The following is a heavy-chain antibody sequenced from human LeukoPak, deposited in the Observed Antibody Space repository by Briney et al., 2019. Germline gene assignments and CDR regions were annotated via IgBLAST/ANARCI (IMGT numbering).Heavy chain of an antibody. V-gene: IGHV1-18*01. D-gene: IGHD6-13*01. J-gene: IGHJ6*02. Sequence: ASVKVSCKASGYTFTSYGISWVRQAPGQVLEWMGWISAYNGNTNYAQKLQGRVTMTADTSTSTAYMELRSLRSDDTAVYYCARGTAERNYYYYGMDVWGQGTTVTVSS. CDR3: ARGTAERNYYYYGMDV. CDR2: ISAYNGNT. CDR1: GYTFTSYG.